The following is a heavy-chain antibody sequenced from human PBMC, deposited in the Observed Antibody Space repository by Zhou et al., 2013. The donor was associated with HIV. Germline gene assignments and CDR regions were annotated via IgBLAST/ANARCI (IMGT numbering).Heavy chain of an antibody. J-gene: IGHJ6*03. D-gene: IGHD1-26*01. Sequence: QVQLVQSGAEVKKPGSSVKVSCRASGGTFSSSAINWVRQAPGQGLEWMGGIIPIFATANYAQKFQGRVTITTDDSTSTAYMELSSLRYEDTAVYYCARAGGSYSGGYYYYYYMDVWGKGTTVTVSS. CDR1: GGTFSSSA. CDR3: ARAGGSYSGGYYYYYYMDV. V-gene: IGHV1-69*05. CDR2: IIPIFATA.